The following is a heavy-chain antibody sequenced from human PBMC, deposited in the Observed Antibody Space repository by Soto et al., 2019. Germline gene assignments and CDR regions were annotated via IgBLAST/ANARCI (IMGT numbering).Heavy chain of an antibody. CDR1: GGSISSYY. Sequence: QVQLQESGPGLVKPSETLSLTCTVSGGSISSYYWSWIRQPPGKGLEWIGYIYYSGSTNYNPSLTXXVXIXXDTSKNQFSLKLSSVTAADTAVYYCARIAAAGFDYWGQGTLVTVSS. CDR3: ARIAAAGFDY. CDR2: IYYSGST. V-gene: IGHV4-59*08. J-gene: IGHJ4*02. D-gene: IGHD6-13*01.